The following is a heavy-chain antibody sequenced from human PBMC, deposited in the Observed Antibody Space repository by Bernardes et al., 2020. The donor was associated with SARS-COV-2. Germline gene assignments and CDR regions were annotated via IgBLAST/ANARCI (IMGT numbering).Heavy chain of an antibody. CDR3: ARDRLGNLVYVGYFDY. CDR2: ISSSSSTT. J-gene: IGHJ4*02. V-gene: IGHV3-48*01. CDR1: GFTFSSYS. D-gene: IGHD7-27*01. Sequence: GGSLRLSCAASGFTFSSYSMNWVRQAPGKGLEWVSYISSSSSTTYYADSAKGRSTISRDNAKNSLNLQMNSLKAEDTAVYYCARDRLGNLVYVGYFDYWGQGTLVTVSS.